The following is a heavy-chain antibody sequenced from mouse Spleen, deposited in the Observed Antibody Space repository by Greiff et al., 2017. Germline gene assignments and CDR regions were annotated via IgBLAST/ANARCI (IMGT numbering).Heavy chain of an antibody. CDR3: ARAKGITTGFDY. CDR1: GYSITSDYA. CDR2: ISYSGST. D-gene: IGHD2-4*01. Sequence: EVKLMESGPGLVKPSQSLSLTCTVTGYSITSDYAWNWIRQFPGNKLEWMGYISYSGSTSYNPSLKSRISITRDTSKNQFFLQLNSVTTEDTATYYCARAKGITTGFDYWGQGTTLTVSS. V-gene: IGHV3-2*02. J-gene: IGHJ2*01.